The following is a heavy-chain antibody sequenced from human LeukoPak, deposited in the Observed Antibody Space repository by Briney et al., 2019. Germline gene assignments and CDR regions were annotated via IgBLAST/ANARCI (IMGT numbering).Heavy chain of an antibody. V-gene: IGHV4-34*01. J-gene: IGHJ5*02. Sequence: SSETLSLTCGVYGGSFSGYYWTWIRQFPGMGLEWIAEIIHSGSTNYNPSLTGRVTLSVDTSKNQFSLQLSSVTAADTAVYYCARGTLPVGAANWFDPWGQGTLVTVSS. CDR1: GGSFSGYY. CDR3: ARGTLPVGAANWFDP. CDR2: IIHSGST. D-gene: IGHD1-26*01.